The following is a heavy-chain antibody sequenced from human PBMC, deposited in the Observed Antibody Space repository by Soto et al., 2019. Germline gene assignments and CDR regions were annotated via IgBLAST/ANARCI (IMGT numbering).Heavy chain of an antibody. CDR3: ARTMVRGVISTEYPEGNYYYYGMDV. CDR1: GYSFTSYW. J-gene: IGHJ6*02. V-gene: IGHV5-51*01. CDR2: IYPGDSDT. Sequence: PGESLKISCKGSGYSFTSYWIGWVRQMPGKGLEWMGIIYPGDSDTRYSPSFQGQVTISADKSISTAYLQWSSLKASDTAMYYCARTMVRGVISTEYPEGNYYYYGMDVWGQGTTVTVSS. D-gene: IGHD3-10*01.